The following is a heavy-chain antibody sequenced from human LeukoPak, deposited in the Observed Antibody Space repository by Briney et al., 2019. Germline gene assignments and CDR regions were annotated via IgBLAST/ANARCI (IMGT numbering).Heavy chain of an antibody. CDR2: IGSSSRYI. V-gene: IGHV3-21*01. D-gene: IGHD3-10*01. CDR3: ARGSEYMDV. CDR1: EFTFSTYT. J-gene: IGHJ6*03. Sequence: GGSLRLSCAASEFTFSTYTMNWVRQAPGKGLEWVSSIGSSSRYIYYTDSVKGRFTISRDNAKNSLYLQMNSLRAEDAAVYYCARGSEYMDVWGKGTTVTVSS.